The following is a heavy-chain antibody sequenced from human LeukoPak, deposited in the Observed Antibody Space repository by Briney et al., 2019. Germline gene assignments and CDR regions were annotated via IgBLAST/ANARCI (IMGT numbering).Heavy chain of an antibody. Sequence: SETLSLTCAVYGGSFRGYYWSWIRQPPGKGLEWIGEINHSGSTNYNPSLKSRVTISVGTSKNQFSLKLSSVTAADTAVYYCARDQPGSYWYFDLWGRGTLVTVSS. V-gene: IGHV4-34*01. D-gene: IGHD3-10*01. CDR2: INHSGST. CDR1: GGSFRGYY. J-gene: IGHJ2*01. CDR3: ARDQPGSYWYFDL.